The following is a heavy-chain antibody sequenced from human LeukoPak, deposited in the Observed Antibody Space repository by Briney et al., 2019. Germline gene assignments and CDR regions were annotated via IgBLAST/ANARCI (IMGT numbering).Heavy chain of an antibody. J-gene: IGHJ5*02. CDR2: INPNSGDT. V-gene: IGHV1-2*04. D-gene: IGHD3-9*01. Sequence: ASVKVSCKASGYTFTGYYMHCVRQAPGQGLEWMGWINPNSGDTNYAQKFQGWVTMTRDTSISTAYMELSRLRSDDPAVYYCGRGRNYDILTGYYDPWGQGNLVSVSS. CDR3: GRGRNYDILTGYYDP. CDR1: GYTFTGYY.